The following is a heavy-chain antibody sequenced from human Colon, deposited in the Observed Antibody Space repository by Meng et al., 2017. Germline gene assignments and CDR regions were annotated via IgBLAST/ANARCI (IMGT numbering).Heavy chain of an antibody. CDR1: GGSISNGFFF. D-gene: IGHD1-26*01. Sequence: QVQPQESGPGLVKPSQTLSLTCTVSGGSISNGFFFWSCIRQHPLKGLEWIGSVSHTGSTSYNPSIQSLVTISRDTPKNQFSLNLTSVTAADTAVYFCARGSGTLRHFDYWGQGTLVTVSS. J-gene: IGHJ4*02. CDR3: ARGSGTLRHFDY. V-gene: IGHV4-31*01. CDR2: VSHTGST.